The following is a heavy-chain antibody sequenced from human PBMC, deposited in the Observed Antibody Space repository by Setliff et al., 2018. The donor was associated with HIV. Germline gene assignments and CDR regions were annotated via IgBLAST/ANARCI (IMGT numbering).Heavy chain of an antibody. CDR1: GGSIWNYY. CDR3: ARGTAYYNFWSGYSQDYYYYMDV. J-gene: IGHJ6*03. Sequence: SEILSLTCTVSGGSIWNYYWSWIRQPPGKGLEWIGTIYYSGSTKYNPSLKSRVTISVDTSKNQFSLKLSSVTATDTAVYYCARGTAYYNFWSGYSQDYYYYMDVWGKGTTVTVSS. CDR2: IYYSGST. D-gene: IGHD3-3*01. V-gene: IGHV4-59*12.